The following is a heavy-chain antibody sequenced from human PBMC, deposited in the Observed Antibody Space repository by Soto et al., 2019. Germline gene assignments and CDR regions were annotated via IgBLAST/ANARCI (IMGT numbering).Heavy chain of an antibody. V-gene: IGHV1-69*01. CDR2: IIPSFGTA. Sequence: QVQLVQSVAEVKKPGSSVKVSCKASGGTFRSYAISWVRQAPGHGIEWMGGIIPSFGTANYAQQFQGRVTITADESTITAYMALSSLSSEDTAVYYGASQASRGYNWFGPWGQGTLVTVSA. J-gene: IGHJ5*02. CDR3: ASQASRGYNWFGP. CDR1: GGTFRSYA. D-gene: IGHD3-10*01.